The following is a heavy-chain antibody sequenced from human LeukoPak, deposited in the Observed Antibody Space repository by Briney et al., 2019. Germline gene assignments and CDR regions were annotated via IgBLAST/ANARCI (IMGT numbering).Heavy chain of an antibody. D-gene: IGHD3-3*01. CDR2: IRYDGSNK. CDR1: GFTFSSYG. Sequence: GGSLRLSCAASGFTFSSYGMHWVRQAPGKGLEWVAFIRYDGSNKYYADSVKGRFTISRDNSKNTLYLQMNSLRAEDTAVYYCAKGIFGVVIPYYFDYWGQGTLVTVSS. V-gene: IGHV3-30*02. J-gene: IGHJ4*02. CDR3: AKGIFGVVIPYYFDY.